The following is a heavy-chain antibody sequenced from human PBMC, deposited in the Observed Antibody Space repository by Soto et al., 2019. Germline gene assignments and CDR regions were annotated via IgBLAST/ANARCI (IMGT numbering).Heavy chain of an antibody. CDR1: GFTISGNA. CDR2: ISSSSTNI. Sequence: EVQLVESGGGLVQPGGSLRLSCAASGFTISGNAMNWVRQAPGRGLEWVSYISSSSTNIHYADSVRGRFTISRDNAKNSLYLQMNSLRDEDTAVYRCARDLSWGSKWYYYMDVWGKGTTATVSS. J-gene: IGHJ6*03. V-gene: IGHV3-48*02. D-gene: IGHD3-16*01. CDR3: ARDLSWGSKWYYYMDV.